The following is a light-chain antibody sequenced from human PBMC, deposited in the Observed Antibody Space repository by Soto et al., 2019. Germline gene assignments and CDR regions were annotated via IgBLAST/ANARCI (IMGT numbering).Light chain of an antibody. CDR2: ATS. V-gene: IGKV3-20*01. CDR3: QQYGSSRST. J-gene: IGKJ1*01. CDR1: QSVSSRY. Sequence: EVMLTQSPGTLSLSTGDTAALSCRASQSVSSRYLAWYQQKSGQPPRLLIYATSSRATDIPDRFIGYGSGTDFTLTISGLEPEDFAVYFCQQYGSSRSTFGQGTKVAIK.